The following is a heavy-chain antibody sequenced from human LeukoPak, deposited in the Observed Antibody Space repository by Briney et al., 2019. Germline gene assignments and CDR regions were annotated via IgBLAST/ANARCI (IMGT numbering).Heavy chain of an antibody. Sequence: PGWSLRLSCAASGFTFSSYAMSWVRQAPGKGLEWVSAISGSGGSTYYADSVKGRFTISRDNSKNTLYLQMNSLRAEDTAVYYCAKENSGWIWSGTSPPFDPWGQGTLVTVSS. J-gene: IGHJ5*02. D-gene: IGHD3-3*01. CDR2: ISGSGGST. CDR1: GFTFSSYA. CDR3: AKENSGWIWSGTSPPFDP. V-gene: IGHV3-23*01.